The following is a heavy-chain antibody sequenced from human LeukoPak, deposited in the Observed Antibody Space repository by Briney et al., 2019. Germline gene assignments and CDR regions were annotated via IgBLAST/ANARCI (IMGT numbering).Heavy chain of an antibody. D-gene: IGHD3-3*01. CDR1: GGSFSGYY. CDR3: ARLQVGIFGMVIGMDV. V-gene: IGHV4-34*01. Sequence: PSETLSLTCAVYGGSFSGYYWSWIRQPPGKGLEWIGEINHSGSTNYNPSLKSRVTISVDTSKNQFSLKLSSVTAADTAVYYCARLQVGIFGMVIGMDVWGKGTTVTVSS. CDR2: INHSGST. J-gene: IGHJ6*03.